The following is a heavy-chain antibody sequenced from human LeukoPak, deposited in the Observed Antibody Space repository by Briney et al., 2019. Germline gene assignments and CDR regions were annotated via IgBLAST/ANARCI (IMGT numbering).Heavy chain of an antibody. Sequence: ASVKVSCKASGYTFTSYDINWVRQATGQGLEWMGWMNPNSGDTGYSQKFQGRVTITRNTSISTAYMEVSSLRSEDTAVYYCARGFLGIAVAGNIHYYYYMDVWGKGTTVTVSS. V-gene: IGHV1-8*01. CDR3: ARGFLGIAVAGNIHYYYYMDV. D-gene: IGHD6-19*01. CDR1: GYTFTSYD. J-gene: IGHJ6*03. CDR2: MNPNSGDT.